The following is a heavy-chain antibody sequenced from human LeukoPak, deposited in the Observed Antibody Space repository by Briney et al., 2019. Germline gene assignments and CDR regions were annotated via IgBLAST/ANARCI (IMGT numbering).Heavy chain of an antibody. J-gene: IGHJ3*02. CDR1: GVTFSSYV. CDR3: VQEGPRGLAFDI. CDR2: ISGSGGGT. Sequence: GGSLRLSCEASGVTFSSYVMSWVRRAPGKRPEWVSGISGSGGGTYYADSVKGRFAISRDNSKNTLDLQMNSLRAEDTAVYYCVQEGPRGLAFDIWGQGTKVTVSS. V-gene: IGHV3-23*01.